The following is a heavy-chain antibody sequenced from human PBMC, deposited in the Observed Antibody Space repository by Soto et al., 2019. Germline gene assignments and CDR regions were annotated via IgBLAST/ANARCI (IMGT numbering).Heavy chain of an antibody. J-gene: IGHJ4*02. CDR3: AKDRRIAARLSDDY. CDR1: EYTLTELS. V-gene: IGHV1-24*01. D-gene: IGHD6-6*01. CDR2: FDPEDGET. Sequence: GASVKVSCKVFEYTLTELSMHWVRQAPGKGLEWMGGFDPEDGETIYAQKFQGRVTMTEDTSTDTAYMELSSLRSEDTAVYYCAKDRRIAARLSDDYWGQGTLVTVSS.